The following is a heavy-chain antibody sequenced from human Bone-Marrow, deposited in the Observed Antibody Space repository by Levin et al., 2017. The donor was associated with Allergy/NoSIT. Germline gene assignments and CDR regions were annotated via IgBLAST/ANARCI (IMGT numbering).Heavy chain of an antibody. CDR1: GFTFDDYG. CDR2: INWNGGST. Sequence: GESLKISCAASGFTFDDYGMSWVRQAPGKGLEWVSGINWNGGSTGYADSVKGRFTISRDNAKNSLYLQMNSLRAEDTALYYCARVVSCSSTSCLFTDYYYYYMDVWQRDHGHRLL. V-gene: IGHV3-20*04. CDR3: ARVVSCSSTSCLFTDYYYYYMDV. D-gene: IGHD2-2*01. J-gene: IGHJ6*03.